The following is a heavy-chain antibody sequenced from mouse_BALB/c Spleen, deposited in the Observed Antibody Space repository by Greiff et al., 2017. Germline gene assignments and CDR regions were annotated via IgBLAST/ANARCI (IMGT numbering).Heavy chain of an antibody. V-gene: IGHV1-7*01. CDR1: GYTFTSYW. CDR3: AREGNGSYRS. Sequence: LMESGAELAKPGASVKMSCKASGYTFTSYWMHWVKQRPGQGLEWIGYINPSTGYTEYNQKFKDKATLTADKSSSTAYMQLSSLTSEDSAVSYCAREGNGSYRSWGQGTTLTVSS. D-gene: IGHD2-3*01. J-gene: IGHJ2*01. CDR2: INPSTGYT.